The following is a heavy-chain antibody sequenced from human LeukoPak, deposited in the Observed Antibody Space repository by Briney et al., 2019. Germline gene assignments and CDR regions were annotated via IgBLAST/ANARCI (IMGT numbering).Heavy chain of an antibody. CDR2: IIPIFGTA. D-gene: IGHD3-22*01. V-gene: IGHV1-69*01. J-gene: IGHJ4*02. CDR3: ARAPHAYYYDSSGYYSYFGY. CDR1: GGTFSSYA. Sequence: ASVKVSCKASGGTFSSYAISWVRQAPGQGLEWMGGIIPIFGTANYAQKFQGRVTITADESTSTAYMELSSLRSEDTAVYYCARAPHAYYYDSSGYYSYFGYWGQGTLVTVSS.